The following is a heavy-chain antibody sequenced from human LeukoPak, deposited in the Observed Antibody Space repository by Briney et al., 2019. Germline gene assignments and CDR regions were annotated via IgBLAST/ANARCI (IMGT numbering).Heavy chain of an antibody. Sequence: SETLSLTCTVSGGSISSYYWSWIRQPPGKGLEWIGYIYYSGSTNYNPSLKSRVTISVDTSKNQFSLKLSSVTAADTAVYYCARVVTIFGVVTYNWFDPWGQGTLVTVSS. CDR3: ARVVTIFGVVTYNWFDP. V-gene: IGHV4-59*01. J-gene: IGHJ5*02. D-gene: IGHD3-3*01. CDR1: GGSISSYY. CDR2: IYYSGST.